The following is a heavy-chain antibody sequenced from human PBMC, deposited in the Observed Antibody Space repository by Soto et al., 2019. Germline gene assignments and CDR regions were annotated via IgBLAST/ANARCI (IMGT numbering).Heavy chain of an antibody. CDR3: VRDRGVYMTSVPLWYFDL. J-gene: IGHJ2*01. D-gene: IGHD4-17*01. CDR2: ISPYNGNT. V-gene: IGHV1-18*01. Sequence: QVQLVQSGAEVKQPGASVKVSCKASGYTFPSYYISWVRQAPGQRPEWMGWISPYNGNTNYALKLQGRVTMTTDTSTSTAYMELRSLRSDDTAVYYCVRDRGVYMTSVPLWYFDLWGRGSLVTVSS. CDR1: GYTFPSYY.